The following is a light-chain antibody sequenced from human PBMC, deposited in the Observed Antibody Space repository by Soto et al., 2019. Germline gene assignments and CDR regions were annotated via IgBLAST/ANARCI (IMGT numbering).Light chain of an antibody. J-gene: IGKJ1*01. CDR2: GAY. CDR3: HQYESWT. CDR1: QSVSSSY. Sequence: EIVLTQSPGTLSLSPGERATLSCRASQSVSSSYLAWYQQKPGQAPRLLIYGAYSRATGIPDRFSGSGSGTDFTLTISRLEPEDFAVYYCHQYESWTFGQGTKADIK. V-gene: IGKV3-20*01.